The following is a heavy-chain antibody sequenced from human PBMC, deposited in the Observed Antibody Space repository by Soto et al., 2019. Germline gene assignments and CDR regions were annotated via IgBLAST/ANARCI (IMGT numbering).Heavy chain of an antibody. CDR3: ARGHSGSYRTGAEYYYGMDV. D-gene: IGHD1-26*01. J-gene: IGHJ6*02. V-gene: IGHV4-59*01. CDR1: GGSISSYY. Sequence: QVQLQESGPGLVKPSETLSLTCTVSGGSISSYYWSWIRQPPGKGLEWIGYIYYSGSTNYNPSLKSRVTISVDTSKNQFSLKLSSVTAADTAVYYCARGHSGSYRTGAEYYYGMDVWCQGTTVTVSS. CDR2: IYYSGST.